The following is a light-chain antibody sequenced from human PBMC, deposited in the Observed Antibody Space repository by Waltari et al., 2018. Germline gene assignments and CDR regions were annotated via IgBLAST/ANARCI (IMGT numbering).Light chain of an antibody. V-gene: IGKV1-33*01. CDR1: QDIKQS. CDR2: DAS. Sequence: DIHMTQSPSSLSAPVGDRVTITCQASQDIKQSLNWFHQKPGTAPEVLIFDASNSQTGAPSRFSGSVSGTDFTFTISSLQPEDMGTYYCQQYHSVPLTFGGGTTVEIK. J-gene: IGKJ4*01. CDR3: QQYHSVPLT.